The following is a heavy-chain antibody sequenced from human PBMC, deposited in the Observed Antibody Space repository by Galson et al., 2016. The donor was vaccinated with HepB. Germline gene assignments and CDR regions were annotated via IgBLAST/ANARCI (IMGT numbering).Heavy chain of an antibody. CDR3: VKRFLDSSVGRRGHFDY. V-gene: IGHV3-23*01. CDR2: ISGRGDMT. Sequence: SLRLSCAASGFTFSTYAMSWVRQAPGKGLEWVSDISGRGDMTLYGDSVKGRFTISRDNSKNTLYLQMSSLRAEDTAAYYCVKRFLDSSVGRRGHFDYWGQGTLVTVSS. J-gene: IGHJ4*02. CDR1: GFTFSTYA. D-gene: IGHD3-22*01.